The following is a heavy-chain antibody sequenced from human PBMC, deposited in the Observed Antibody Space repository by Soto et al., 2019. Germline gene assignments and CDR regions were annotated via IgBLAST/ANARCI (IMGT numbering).Heavy chain of an antibody. D-gene: IGHD5-12*01. Sequence: QVQLQESGPGLVKTSETLSLTCTVSGGSVISVSYYWSWIRQPPGKGLEWVGCISDTGSGDYNPSLKSLVTISVHTSKRQFSLRLNSVTAADTAVYYCARAHSGYDPLGMDVWGQGTTVTVSS. J-gene: IGHJ6*02. V-gene: IGHV4-61*01. CDR2: ISDTGSG. CDR3: ARAHSGYDPLGMDV. CDR1: GGSVISVSYY.